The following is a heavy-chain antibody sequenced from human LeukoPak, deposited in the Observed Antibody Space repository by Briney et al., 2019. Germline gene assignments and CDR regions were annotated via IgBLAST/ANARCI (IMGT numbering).Heavy chain of an antibody. CDR1: GFTVSSNY. J-gene: IGHJ3*02. V-gene: IGHV3-66*04. CDR2: IYSGGGT. D-gene: IGHD3-3*01. Sequence: PGGSLRLSCAASGFTVSSNYMTWVRQAPGKGLEWVSVIYSGGGTFYADSVKGRFTISRDNAKNSLYLQMNSLRAEDTALYYCARLTRITIFGVGDDAFDIWGQGTMVTVSS. CDR3: ARLTRITIFGVGDDAFDI.